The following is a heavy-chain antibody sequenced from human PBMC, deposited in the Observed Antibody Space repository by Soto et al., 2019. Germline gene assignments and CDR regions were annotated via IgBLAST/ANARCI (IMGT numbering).Heavy chain of an antibody. V-gene: IGHV1-69*02. J-gene: IGHJ4*02. CDR2: IIPILGIA. Sequence: ASVKVSCKASGGTFSSYTISWVRQAPGQGLEWMGRIIPILGIANYAQKFQGRVTITADKSTSTAYMELSSLRSEDTAVYYCVSSYGSGSHSYYFDYWGQGTLVTVSS. CDR1: GGTFSSYT. D-gene: IGHD3-10*01. CDR3: VSSYGSGSHSYYFDY.